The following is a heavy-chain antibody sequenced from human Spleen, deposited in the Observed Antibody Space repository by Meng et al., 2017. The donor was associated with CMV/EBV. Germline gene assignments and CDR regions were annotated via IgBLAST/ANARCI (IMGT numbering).Heavy chain of an antibody. J-gene: IGHJ5*02. Sequence: QVQVQELGPGLVKPPQTLSLTCTVSGGSMSSGDYFWNWIRQPPGKGLEWIGYIYYSGNTYYNPSLKSRVTISIDTSKNQFSLKLSSVTAADTAVYYCARAEYYNWFDPWGQGTLVTVSS. CDR3: ARAEYYNWFDP. V-gene: IGHV4-30-4*01. D-gene: IGHD1-14*01. CDR2: IYYSGNT. CDR1: GGSMSSGDYF.